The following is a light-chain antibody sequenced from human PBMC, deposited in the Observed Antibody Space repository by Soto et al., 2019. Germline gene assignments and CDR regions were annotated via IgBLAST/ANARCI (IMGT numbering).Light chain of an antibody. J-gene: IGKJ1*01. V-gene: IGKV3-20*01. CDR1: QSVSASY. CDR3: QQYLITPWT. CDR2: GAS. Sequence: EIVLTQSPATLSLSPGERATLSCRASQSVSASYLAWHQQKPGQAPRLLIHGASNRATGIPDRFSGSGSGTDFTLTIGRLEPEDFAVYYCQQYLITPWTFGQGTKVDIK.